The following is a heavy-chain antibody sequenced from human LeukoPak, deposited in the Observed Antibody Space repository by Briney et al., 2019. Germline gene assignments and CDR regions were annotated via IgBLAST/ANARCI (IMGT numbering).Heavy chain of an antibody. CDR1: GFTLSSYG. Sequence: PGGSLRLSCAASGFTLSSYGMHWVRQAPGKGLEWVAVISYDGSNKYFADSVKGRLTISRDNSKNTLYLQMNSLRAEDTAVYYCAKDSGIAVAGTLRAFDIRGQGTMVTVSS. CDR2: ISYDGSNK. V-gene: IGHV3-30*18. CDR3: AKDSGIAVAGTLRAFDI. D-gene: IGHD6-19*01. J-gene: IGHJ3*02.